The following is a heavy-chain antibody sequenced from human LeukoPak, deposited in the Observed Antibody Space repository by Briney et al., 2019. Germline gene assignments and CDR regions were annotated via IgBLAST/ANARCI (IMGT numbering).Heavy chain of an antibody. CDR2: ITSSGSTI. CDR3: ARARYSGSYYYFDY. D-gene: IGHD1-26*01. V-gene: IGHV3-11*01. J-gene: IGHJ4*02. CDR1: GFTFSDYY. Sequence: PGGPLRLSCAASGFTFSDYYMSWIRQAPGKGLEWISYITSSGSTISYADSVKGRFTISRDNAKNSLYLQMNSLRAEDTAVYYCARARYSGSYYYFDYWGQGTLVTVSS.